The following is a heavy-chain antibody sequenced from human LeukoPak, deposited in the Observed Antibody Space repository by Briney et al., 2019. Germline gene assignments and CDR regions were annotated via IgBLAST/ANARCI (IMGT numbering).Heavy chain of an antibody. D-gene: IGHD2-2*01. CDR3: AKVVVPAAIDYYYYYGMDV. J-gene: IGHJ6*02. Sequence: GGSLRLSCAATGFTFSSYAMSWVRQAPGKGLEWVSAISGSGGSTYYADSVKGRFTISRDNSKNTLYLQMNSLRAEDTAVYYCAKVVVPAAIDYYYYYGMDVWGQGTTVTVSS. V-gene: IGHV3-23*01. CDR2: ISGSGGST. CDR1: GFTFSSYA.